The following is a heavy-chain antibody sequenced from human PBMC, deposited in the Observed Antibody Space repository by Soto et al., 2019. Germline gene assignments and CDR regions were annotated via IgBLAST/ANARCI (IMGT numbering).Heavy chain of an antibody. V-gene: IGHV3-48*01. Sequence: GGSLRLSCAASGFTFSTQDMTWVRQAPGKGLEWVSSIGSSSIVLDHADSVRGRFTVSRDNSRNSLYLQMNSLRAEDTAVYYCARDLSWGSNWYYYMDVWGKGTTVTVSS. CDR1: GFTFSTQD. J-gene: IGHJ6*03. D-gene: IGHD7-27*01. CDR2: IGSSSIVL. CDR3: ARDLSWGSNWYYYMDV.